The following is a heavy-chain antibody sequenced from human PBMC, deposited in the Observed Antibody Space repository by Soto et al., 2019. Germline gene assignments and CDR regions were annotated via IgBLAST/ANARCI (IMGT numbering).Heavy chain of an antibody. D-gene: IGHD5-18*01. Sequence: EVQLVESGGGLVQPGGSLRLSCAASGFSLSDYWMLWVRQAPGEGLVWLSRITRDGSSTNYADSVKGRFTISRDNAKNTLYLQVNSLRGEDTAVYYCARGANGYYYFDYWGQGTLVTVSS. V-gene: IGHV3-74*01. CDR2: ITRDGSST. CDR1: GFSLSDYW. CDR3: ARGANGYYYFDY. J-gene: IGHJ4*02.